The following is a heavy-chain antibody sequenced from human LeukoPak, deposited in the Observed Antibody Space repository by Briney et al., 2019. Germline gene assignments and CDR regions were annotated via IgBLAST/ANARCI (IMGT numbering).Heavy chain of an antibody. CDR3: VRWGYYGSGVDAFDI. Sequence: PSETLSLTCTVSGGSISSSSYYWGWIRQPPGKGLEWIGSIYYSGSTYYNPSLKSRVTISVDTSKNQFSLKLSSVTAADTAVYYCVRWGYYGSGVDAFDIWGQGTMVTVSS. D-gene: IGHD3-10*01. V-gene: IGHV4-39*07. CDR2: IYYSGST. J-gene: IGHJ3*02. CDR1: GGSISSSSYY.